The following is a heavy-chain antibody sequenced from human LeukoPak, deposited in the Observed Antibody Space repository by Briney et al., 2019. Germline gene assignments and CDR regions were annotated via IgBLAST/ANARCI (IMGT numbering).Heavy chain of an antibody. V-gene: IGHV4-38-2*02. CDR3: ARVNWVPDY. CDR1: GYAIRSGYH. Sequence: SETLSLTCTVSGYAIRSGYHWGWIRQPPGKGLELIAIIHRSGSTYHNPSPKSRVTMSVDTSKNQFSLILNSVTAADTAVYYCARVNWVPDYWGQGTLVTVSS. CDR2: IHRSGST. J-gene: IGHJ4*02. D-gene: IGHD1-1*01.